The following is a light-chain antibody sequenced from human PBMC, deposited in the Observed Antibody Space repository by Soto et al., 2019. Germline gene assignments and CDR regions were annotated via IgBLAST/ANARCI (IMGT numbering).Light chain of an antibody. CDR3: QQYNTYWT. V-gene: IGKV1-5*03. J-gene: IGKJ1*01. CDR2: KAS. CDR1: QSIRSW. Sequence: DIQMTQSPSTLSAYVGDRVTITCRASQSIRSWLAWYQQRPGKAPKLLIYKASTLESGVPSRFSGSGSGPEFPLTISSLQPDDFATYYCQQYNTYWTFGQGTKVEFK.